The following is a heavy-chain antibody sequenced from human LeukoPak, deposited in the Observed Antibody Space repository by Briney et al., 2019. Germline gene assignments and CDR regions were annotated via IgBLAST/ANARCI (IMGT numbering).Heavy chain of an antibody. CDR1: GFTVTNYW. CDR2: INSDGSNT. J-gene: IGHJ4*02. CDR3: AGGLSDYYTVGY. D-gene: IGHD3-3*01. V-gene: IGHV3-74*01. Sequence: GGSLRLSCTTSGFTVTNYWMHWVRQAPGKGLVWVSRINSDGSNTNYAGSVKGRFTISRDNARNTLYLQMNSLRAEDTAVYYCAGGLSDYYTVGYWGQGTLVTVSS.